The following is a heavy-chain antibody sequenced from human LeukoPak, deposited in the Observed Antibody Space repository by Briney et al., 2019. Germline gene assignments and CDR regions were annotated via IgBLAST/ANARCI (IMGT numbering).Heavy chain of an antibody. V-gene: IGHV4-4*07. CDR1: GGSISIYY. CDR2: IYTSGST. Sequence: SETLSLTCSVSGGSISIYYWSWIRQPAGKGLEWIGRIYTSGSTNYNPSLKSRVTISVDTSKNQFSLKLSSVTAADTAVYYCARRRITIFGVVTRPFDYWGQGTLVTVSS. CDR3: ARRRITIFGVVTRPFDY. D-gene: IGHD3-3*01. J-gene: IGHJ4*02.